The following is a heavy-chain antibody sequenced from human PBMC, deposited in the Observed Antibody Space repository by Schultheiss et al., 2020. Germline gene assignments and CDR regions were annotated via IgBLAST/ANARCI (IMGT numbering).Heavy chain of an antibody. CDR2: ISYDGSNK. Sequence: GESLKISCAASGFTFSSYAMHWVRQAPGKGLEWVAVISYDGSNKYYADSVKGRFTISRDNSKNTLYLQMNSLRAEDTAVYYCARARYSSGWYDYWGQGTLVTVSS. CDR3: ARARYSSGWYDY. J-gene: IGHJ4*02. D-gene: IGHD6-19*01. CDR1: GFTFSSYA. V-gene: IGHV3-30*04.